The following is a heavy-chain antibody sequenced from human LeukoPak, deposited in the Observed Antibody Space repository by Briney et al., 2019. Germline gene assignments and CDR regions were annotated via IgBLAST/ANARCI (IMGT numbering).Heavy chain of an antibody. CDR3: ARVGGYGDYEWYFDL. Sequence: ASVKVSCKASGYTFTSYDINWVRQATGQGLEWMGWISAYNGNTNYAQKLQGRVTMTTDTSTSTAYMELRSLRSDDTAVYYCARVGGYGDYEWYFDLWGRGTLVTVSS. CDR2: ISAYNGNT. V-gene: IGHV1-18*01. J-gene: IGHJ2*01. D-gene: IGHD4-17*01. CDR1: GYTFTSYD.